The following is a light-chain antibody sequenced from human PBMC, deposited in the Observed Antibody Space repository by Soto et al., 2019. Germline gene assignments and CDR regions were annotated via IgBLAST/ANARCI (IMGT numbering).Light chain of an antibody. J-gene: IGKJ1*01. CDR3: QQSYSILWT. V-gene: IGKV1-39*01. Sequence: DIEMTQSPCSLSVFVGDRVTINCRTSHSIATHLNWYQQKPGKAPKLLIYAASSLQSGGPSRFSGSGSGTEFTLTITSLRPDDFATYYCQQSYSILWTFGQGTKVDIK. CDR2: AAS. CDR1: HSIATH.